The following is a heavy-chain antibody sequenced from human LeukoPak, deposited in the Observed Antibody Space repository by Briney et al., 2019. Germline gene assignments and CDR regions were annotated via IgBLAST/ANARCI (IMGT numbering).Heavy chain of an antibody. J-gene: IGHJ4*02. V-gene: IGHV3-33*08. CDR3: AREGPRGNSQFDY. CDR1: GFTFSSYA. CDR2: IWYDGSNK. Sequence: GGSLRLSCAASGFTFSSYAMHWVRQAPGKGLEWVALIWYDGSNKYYTDSVKGRPTISRDNSKNTLYLQMNSLRAEDTAIYYCAREGPRGNSQFDYWGQGTLVTVSS. D-gene: IGHD2/OR15-2a*01.